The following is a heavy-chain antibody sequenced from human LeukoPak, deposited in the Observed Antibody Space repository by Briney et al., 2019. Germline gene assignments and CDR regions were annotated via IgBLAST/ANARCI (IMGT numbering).Heavy chain of an antibody. CDR2: IYTSGST. CDR1: GGSISSGSYY. CDR3: ARVGYSIY. J-gene: IGHJ4*02. Sequence: SQTLSLTYTVSGGSISSGSYYWSWIRQPAGKRLEWIGRIYTSGSTNYNPSLKSRVTISVDTSKNQFSLKLSSVTAADTAVYYCARVGYSIYWGQGTLVTVSS. D-gene: IGHD6-13*01. V-gene: IGHV4-61*02.